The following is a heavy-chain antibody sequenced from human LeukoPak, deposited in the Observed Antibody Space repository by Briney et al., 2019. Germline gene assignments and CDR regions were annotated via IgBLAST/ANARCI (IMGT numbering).Heavy chain of an antibody. V-gene: IGHV3-23*01. J-gene: IGHJ3*02. D-gene: IGHD1-1*01. CDR3: AKSLLTTATGTGRAFDI. Sequence: GGSLRLSCAASGFTFSSYAMSWVRQAPGKGLEWVSAISGSGGSTYYAGSVRGRLTISRDNSKNTLYLQMNSLRADDTAVYYCAKSLLTTATGTGRAFDIWGQGTMVTVSS. CDR2: ISGSGGST. CDR1: GFTFSSYA.